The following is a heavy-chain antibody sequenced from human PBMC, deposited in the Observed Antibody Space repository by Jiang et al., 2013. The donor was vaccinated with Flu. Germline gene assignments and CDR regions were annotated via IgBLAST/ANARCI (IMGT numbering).Heavy chain of an antibody. CDR3: ASPWPDY. CDR2: INTNTGNP. Sequence: GQGLEWMGWINTNTGNPTYAQGFTGRFVFSLDTSVSTAYLQICSLKAEDTAVYYCASPWPDYWGQGTLVTVSS. D-gene: IGHD5-12*01. V-gene: IGHV7-4-1*01. J-gene: IGHJ4*02.